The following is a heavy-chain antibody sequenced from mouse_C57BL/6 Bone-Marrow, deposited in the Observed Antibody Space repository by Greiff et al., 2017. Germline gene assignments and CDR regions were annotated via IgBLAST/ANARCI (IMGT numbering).Heavy chain of an antibody. CDR2: INPGSGGT. V-gene: IGHV1-54*01. CDR3: ARKAGYFDY. Sequence: QVQLQQSGAELVRPGTSVKVSCKASGYAFTNYLIERVKQRPGQGLEWIGVINPGSGGTNYNEKFKGKATLTADKSSSTAYMQLSSLTSEDSAVYFCARKAGYFDYWGQGTTLTVSS. CDR1: GYAFTNYL. J-gene: IGHJ2*01. D-gene: IGHD3-2*02.